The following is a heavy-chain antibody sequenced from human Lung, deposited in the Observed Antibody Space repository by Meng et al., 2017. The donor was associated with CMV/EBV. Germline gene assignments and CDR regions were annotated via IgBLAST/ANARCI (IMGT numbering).Heavy chain of an antibody. V-gene: IGHV1-2*02. J-gene: IGHJ3*02. Sequence: ASVXVSXKAPGYTFTGYYLHWVRQAPGQGLEWMGWINSKIGDANYTQKFQGRVTVTRDTSISTAYMELSSLRSEDTAVYYCARGRSIAARSFWAFDIWGPRTMVTVSS. D-gene: IGHD6-6*01. CDR2: INSKIGDA. CDR1: GYTFTGYY. CDR3: ARGRSIAARSFWAFDI.